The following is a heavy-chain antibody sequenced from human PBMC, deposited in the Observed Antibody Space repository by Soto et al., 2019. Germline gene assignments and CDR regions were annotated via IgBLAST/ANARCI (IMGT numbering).Heavy chain of an antibody. CDR1: GHTFTGNY. CDR3: ASKFSRGSFQDFDT. Sequence: QVELLQSGAEVRKPGASVKVSCKASGHTFTGNYMHWVRQAPGQGLEWMGIINPDGDVTTYAHKFRGRVTFTREMSTSTSYMELRTLTSEDTAVYYCASKFSRGSFQDFDTWGQVTLVTVSS. CDR2: INPDGDVT. V-gene: IGHV1-46*01. J-gene: IGHJ4*02. D-gene: IGHD6-13*01.